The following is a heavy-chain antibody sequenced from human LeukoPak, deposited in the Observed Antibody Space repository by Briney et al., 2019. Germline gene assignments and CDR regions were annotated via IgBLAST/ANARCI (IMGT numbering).Heavy chain of an antibody. Sequence: PGRSLRLSCAASGFTFSSYAMHWVRQAPGKGLEWVALIRSDGSSKNYADSVKGRFTISRDASKNTVYLQMNSLRAEDTAVYSCAKWSGDYLSYYLDYWGQGTLVTVSS. CDR3: AKWSGDYLSYYLDY. CDR2: IRSDGSSK. CDR1: GFTFSSYA. D-gene: IGHD4-17*01. V-gene: IGHV3-33*08. J-gene: IGHJ4*02.